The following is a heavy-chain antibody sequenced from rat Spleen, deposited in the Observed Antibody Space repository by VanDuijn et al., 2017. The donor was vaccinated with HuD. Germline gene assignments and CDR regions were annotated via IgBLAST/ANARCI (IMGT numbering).Heavy chain of an antibody. Sequence: EVQLVESGGGLVQPGRSMKLSCAASGFTFSNYDMAWVRQAPKKGLEWVAYITNTGGSTYYPDSVKGRFTISRNNAKSTLYLQMNSLRSEDTATYYCARGYTTDYYYDYYVMDAWGQGASVTVSS. CDR2: ITNTGGST. CDR1: GFTFSNYD. D-gene: IGHD1-6*01. J-gene: IGHJ4*01. V-gene: IGHV5-22*01. CDR3: ARGYTTDYYYDYYVMDA.